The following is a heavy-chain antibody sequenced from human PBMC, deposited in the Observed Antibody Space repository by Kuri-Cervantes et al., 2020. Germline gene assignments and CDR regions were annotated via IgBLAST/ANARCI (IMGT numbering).Heavy chain of an antibody. V-gene: IGHV3-33*03. CDR3: AKVTGAGGGKLDY. Sequence: GGSLRLSCAAPGFTFSSYAMSWVRQAPGKGLEWVAGIEFDGNEGDERIYGDSVRGRFTISRDNSRNTVFLQMDSLRVDDTAVYFCAKVTGAGGGKLDYWGQGTLVTVSS. CDR1: GFTFSSYA. D-gene: IGHD1-14*01. CDR2: IEFDGNEG. J-gene: IGHJ4*02.